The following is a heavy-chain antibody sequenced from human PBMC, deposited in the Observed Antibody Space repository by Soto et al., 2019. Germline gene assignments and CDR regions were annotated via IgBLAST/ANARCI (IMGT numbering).Heavy chain of an antibody. CDR2: MNPNSGGT. CDR3: ARSPRVRYYFDY. Sequence: QVQLVQSGAEVKKPGASVKVSCKASGYTFTSYDINWVRQATGQGLEWMGWMNPNSGGTNYAQKFQGRVTMTRDTSISTAYMELSRLRSDDTAVYYCARSPRVRYYFDYWGQGTLVTVSS. CDR1: GYTFTSYD. J-gene: IGHJ4*02. V-gene: IGHV1-2*02.